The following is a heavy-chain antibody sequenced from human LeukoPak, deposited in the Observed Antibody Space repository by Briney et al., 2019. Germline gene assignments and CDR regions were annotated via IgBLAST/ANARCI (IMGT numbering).Heavy chain of an antibody. CDR3: AREYCSGGSCFDP. V-gene: IGHV1-18*01. D-gene: IGHD2-15*01. CDR2: ISAYNGNT. Sequence: KVXXKASGYTFTSYGISWVRQAPGQGLEWMGWISAYNGNTNYAQKLQGRVTMTTDTSTSTAYMELRSLRSDDTAVYYCAREYCSGGSCFDPWGQGTLVTVSS. CDR1: GYTFTSYG. J-gene: IGHJ5*02.